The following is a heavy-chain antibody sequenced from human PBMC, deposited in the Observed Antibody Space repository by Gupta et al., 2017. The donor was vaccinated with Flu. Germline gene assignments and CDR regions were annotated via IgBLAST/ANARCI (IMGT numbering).Heavy chain of an antibody. Sequence: HVQLQESGPGLDKPSGTLCITCAVSGDSIGTSYWWSWVRQPPGKGLEWIGEIYHTGRTNYNPSLRIRVSFSVDNSKNQFSLQLFSVTAADTAVYFCAATSSSTSQNFDLWGQGALVTVSS. V-gene: IGHV4-4*02. CDR2: IYHTGRT. D-gene: IGHD2-2*01. CDR1: GDSIGTSYW. J-gene: IGHJ4*02. CDR3: AATSSSTSQNFDL.